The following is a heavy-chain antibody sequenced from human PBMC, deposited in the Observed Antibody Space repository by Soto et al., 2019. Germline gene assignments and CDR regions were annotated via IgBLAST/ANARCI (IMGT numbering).Heavy chain of an antibody. CDR1: GGSISSNY. CDR2: VYNSGST. CDR3: ERYRREAVAGYTLDN. V-gene: IGHV4-59*01. D-gene: IGHD1-1*01. J-gene: IGHJ4*02. Sequence: LSLTCTVSGGSISSNYWTWIRQPPGKGLEWIGYVYNSGSTNYNPSLKSRVTISEDTSKSQFSLKVNSMTAADTAVYYCERYRREAVAGYTLDNWGQGILVTVSS.